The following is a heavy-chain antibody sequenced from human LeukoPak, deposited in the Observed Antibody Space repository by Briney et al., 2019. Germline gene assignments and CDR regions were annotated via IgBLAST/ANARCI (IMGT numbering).Heavy chain of an antibody. V-gene: IGHV1-2*02. CDR2: INPNSGGT. CDR3: ARDQALIVGVVAFDI. D-gene: IGHD3-22*01. J-gene: IGHJ3*02. Sequence: ASVKVSCKASGYTFTGYYMHWVRQAPGQGLEWMGWINPNSGGTNYAQKFQGRVTMTRDTSISTAYMELSRLRSDDTAVYYCARDQALIVGVVAFDIWGQGTMVTVSS. CDR1: GYTFTGYY.